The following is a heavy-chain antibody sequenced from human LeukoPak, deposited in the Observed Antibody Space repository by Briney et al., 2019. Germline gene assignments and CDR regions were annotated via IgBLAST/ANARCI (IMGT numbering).Heavy chain of an antibody. Sequence: SETLSLTCTVSGGSIRSYYWSWIRQPPGKGLEWIAYIYYSGSTNYNPSLKSRVTISVDTSKNQFSLKLSSVTAADTAVYYCARVYYSNSYDYWYFDLWGQGTLVTVSS. J-gene: IGHJ2*01. CDR2: IYYSGST. D-gene: IGHD6-13*01. CDR3: ARVYYSNSYDYWYFDL. CDR1: GGSIRSYY. V-gene: IGHV4-59*01.